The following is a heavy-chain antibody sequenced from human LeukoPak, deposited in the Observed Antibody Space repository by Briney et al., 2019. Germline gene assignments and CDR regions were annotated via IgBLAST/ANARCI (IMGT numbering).Heavy chain of an antibody. V-gene: IGHV3-53*01. CDR1: GFTPSSNY. CDR3: ARERKGYYYYGMDV. J-gene: IGHJ6*04. CDR2: IYSGGST. Sequence: GGSLRLSCAASGFTPSSNYMSWVREAPGPGLEGVSVIYSGGSTYYADSVKGRFTISRDNSKNTLYLQMNSLRAEDTAVYYCARERKGYYYYGMDVWGKGTTVTVSS.